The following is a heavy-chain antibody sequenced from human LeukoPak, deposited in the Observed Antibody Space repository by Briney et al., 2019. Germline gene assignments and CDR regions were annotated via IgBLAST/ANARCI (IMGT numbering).Heavy chain of an antibody. CDR2: VDPEDGET. Sequence: ASVTVSRKCSVSSFTVYYMHWVQQAPGQPLEWMGVVDPEDGETISAEKFQGIVIITANTSTDTAYMELSSLRSEDNAVYYCAISGYDFEAPLDYWGQGTLVTVSS. J-gene: IGHJ4*02. CDR1: VSSFTVYY. CDR3: AISGYDFEAPLDY. V-gene: IGHV1-69-2*01. D-gene: IGHD5-12*01.